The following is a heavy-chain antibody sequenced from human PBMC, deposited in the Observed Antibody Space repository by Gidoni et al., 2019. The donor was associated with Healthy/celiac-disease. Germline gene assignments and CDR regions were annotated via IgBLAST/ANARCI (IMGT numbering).Heavy chain of an antibody. J-gene: IGHJ4*02. V-gene: IGHV3-23*01. CDR1: GFTCSSYA. CDR2: ISGSGGST. Sequence: EVQLLESGGGLLQPGGSLRLSCEASGFTCSSYAMSWVRQAPGKGLEWVSGISGSGGSTYYADSVKGRFTISRDNAKNTLYLQMNSLRAEDTAVYYCAKGVVPAAPFDYWGQGTLVTVSS. D-gene: IGHD2-2*01. CDR3: AKGVVPAAPFDY.